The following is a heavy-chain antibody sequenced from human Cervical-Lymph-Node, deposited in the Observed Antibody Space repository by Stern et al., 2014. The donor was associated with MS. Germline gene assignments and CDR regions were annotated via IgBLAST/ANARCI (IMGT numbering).Heavy chain of an antibody. J-gene: IGHJ6*02. Sequence: QLQLQESGPGLVKPSETLSLTCTVSGGSVNSGGHYWSWIRQPPGKGLEWIGYVHYSGGTNYNPSLKSRVTLSVDTSKEQFSLKMKSVTAVDTAVYYCARGLMPAAGYGMDVWGQGTTVTVSS. V-gene: IGHV4-61*08. CDR1: GGSVNSGGHY. CDR3: ARGLMPAAGYGMDV. CDR2: VHYSGGT. D-gene: IGHD6-13*01.